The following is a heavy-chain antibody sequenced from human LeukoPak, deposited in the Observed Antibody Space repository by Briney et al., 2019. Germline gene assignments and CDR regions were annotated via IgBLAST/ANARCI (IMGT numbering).Heavy chain of an antibody. CDR2: ISPNSGGT. D-gene: IGHD3-22*01. CDR1: GYTFTSNY. V-gene: IGHV1-2*02. J-gene: IGHJ4*02. CDR3: ARVLNYYDSSGYYCYYFDY. Sequence: ASVQVSCKASGYTFTSNYIHWVRQAPGQGLEWMGWISPNSGGTNYAQKFQGRVTMTRDTSISTAYMELSRLRSDDTALYYCARVLNYYDSSGYYCYYFDYWGQGTLVTVSS.